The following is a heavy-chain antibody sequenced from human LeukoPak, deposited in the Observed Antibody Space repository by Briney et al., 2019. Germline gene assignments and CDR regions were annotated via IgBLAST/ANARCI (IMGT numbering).Heavy chain of an antibody. CDR3: ARHHQQLRSDYFDY. Sequence: SGTLSLTCTVSGGSINSYYWSWIRQPPGKGLEWLGYISYSGDTNYNPSLKSRVTISVDTSKNQFSLRLSSVTAADTAVYYCARHHQQLRSDYFDYWGQGTLVTVSS. D-gene: IGHD6-13*01. CDR1: GGSINSYY. J-gene: IGHJ4*02. CDR2: ISYSGDT. V-gene: IGHV4-59*08.